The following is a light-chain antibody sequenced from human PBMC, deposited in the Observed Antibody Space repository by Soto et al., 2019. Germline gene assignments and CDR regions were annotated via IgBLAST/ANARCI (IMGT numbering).Light chain of an antibody. V-gene: IGKV3-20*01. CDR1: QSVSSSY. CDR3: QQYGSSPPWT. Sequence: ELVLTQSPGTLSLSPGERATLSCRASQSVSSSYLAWYQQKPGQAPRLLIYGASSRATGIPDRFSGSGSGPDFTLTISRLEPEDFAVYYCQQYGSSPPWTFGQGTRVEIK. CDR2: GAS. J-gene: IGKJ1*01.